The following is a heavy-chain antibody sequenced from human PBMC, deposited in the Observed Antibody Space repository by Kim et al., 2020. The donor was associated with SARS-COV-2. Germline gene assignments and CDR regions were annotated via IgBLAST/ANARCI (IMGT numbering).Heavy chain of an antibody. CDR1: GFTFSSYA. V-gene: IGHV3-23*01. CDR2: ISGSGGST. J-gene: IGHJ3*02. D-gene: IGHD2-21*02. CDR3: AKDSLILTIYCGGDCSDAFDI. Sequence: GGSLRLSCAASGFTFSSYAMSWVRQAPGKGLEWVSAISGSGGSTYYADSVKGRFTISRDNSKNTLYLQMNSLRAEDTAVYYCAKDSLILTIYCGGDCSDAFDIWGQGTMVTVSS.